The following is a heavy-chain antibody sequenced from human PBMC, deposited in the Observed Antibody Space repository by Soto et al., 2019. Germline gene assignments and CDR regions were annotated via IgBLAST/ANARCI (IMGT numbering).Heavy chain of an antibody. Sequence: PSETLSLTCTVSGGSISSYYWSWIRQPPGKGLEWIGYMYNTGSTVYNPSLKSRVTILVDTSKNQFSLKLNAVTAADTAVYYCARGWGMVRGVDYYYGMDVWGQGTTVTVS. J-gene: IGHJ6*02. CDR3: ARGWGMVRGVDYYYGMDV. V-gene: IGHV4-59*01. CDR2: MYNTGST. CDR1: GGSISSYY. D-gene: IGHD3-10*01.